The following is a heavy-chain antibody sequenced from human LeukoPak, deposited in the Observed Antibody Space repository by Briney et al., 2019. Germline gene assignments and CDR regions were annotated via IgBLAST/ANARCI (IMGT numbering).Heavy chain of an antibody. CDR2: IYYSGST. D-gene: IGHD3-9*01. V-gene: IGHV4-39*01. J-gene: IGHJ4*02. CDR3: ARLAAVDDILTGYYVGYYFDY. Sequence: SETLSLTWTVCGGSISSSSYYWGWIRQPPGKGLEWIGSIYYSGSTYYDPSLKSRVTISVDTSKNQFSLKLSSVTAADTAVYYCARLAAVDDILTGYYVGYYFDYWGQGTLVTVSS. CDR1: GGSISSSSYY.